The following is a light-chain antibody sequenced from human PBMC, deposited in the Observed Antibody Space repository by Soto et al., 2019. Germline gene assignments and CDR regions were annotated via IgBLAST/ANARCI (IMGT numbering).Light chain of an antibody. CDR3: QVWDTTSDQGV. CDR2: YDR. J-gene: IGLJ2*01. Sequence: SYQLAQPPSVSVPPGKTASITCGGNNIGSKSVLWYQQKAGQAPVLLIFYDRYRPSGIPERFSGSNSGNTATLTISRVEAGDEADYYCQVWDTTSDQGVFGGGTKLTV. CDR1: NIGSKS. V-gene: IGLV3-21*04.